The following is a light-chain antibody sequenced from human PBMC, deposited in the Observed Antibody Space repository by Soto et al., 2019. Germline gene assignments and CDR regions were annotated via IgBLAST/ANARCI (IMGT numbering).Light chain of an antibody. V-gene: IGKV3-15*01. J-gene: IGKJ1*01. CDR2: GAS. CDR3: QQYGSSPWT. CDR1: QSVSSK. Sequence: EIVMTQSPATLSVSPGEGATLSCRASQSVSSKLAWYQQEPGQAPRLLIYGASTRATGIPARFSGSGSGTEFTLIISSLQSEDFAVYYCQQYGSSPWTFGQGTKVDIK.